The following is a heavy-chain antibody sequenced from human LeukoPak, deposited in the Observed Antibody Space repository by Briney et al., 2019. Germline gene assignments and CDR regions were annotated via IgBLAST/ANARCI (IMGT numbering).Heavy chain of an antibody. J-gene: IGHJ4*02. V-gene: IGHV4-38-2*02. CDR2: IYHSGST. CDR1: GYSICSGYY. CDR3: ARDRHPRGFDY. D-gene: IGHD3-10*01. Sequence: SETLSLTCTVSGYSICSGYYWGWIRQPPGKGLEWIGSIYHSGSTYYNPSLKSRVTISVDTSKNQFSLKLSSVTAADTAVYYCARDRHPRGFDYWGQGTLVTVSS.